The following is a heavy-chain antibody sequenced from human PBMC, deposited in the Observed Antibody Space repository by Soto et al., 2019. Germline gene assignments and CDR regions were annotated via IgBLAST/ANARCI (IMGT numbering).Heavy chain of an antibody. Sequence: QVQLVESGGGVVQPGRSLRLSCAASGFTFISYGMHWVRQAPGKGLEWVAVISYDGRNRYYADSVKGRFTISRDNSKNTLYLQVNSLGADDTAVYYCAKDLAVYGSGSAYDAFDIWGQGTMVTVSS. V-gene: IGHV3-30*18. CDR3: AKDLAVYGSGSAYDAFDI. J-gene: IGHJ3*02. D-gene: IGHD3-10*01. CDR1: GFTFISYG. CDR2: ISYDGRNR.